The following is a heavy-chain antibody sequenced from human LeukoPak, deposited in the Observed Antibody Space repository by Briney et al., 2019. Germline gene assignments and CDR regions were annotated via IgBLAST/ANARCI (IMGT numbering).Heavy chain of an antibody. Sequence: KSSETLSLTCTVSGGSISSSSYYWGWIRQPPGKGLEWIGSIYYSGSTYYNPSLKSRVTISVDTSKNQFSLELSSVTAADTAVYYCARRLGYCSSTSCRGSYYMDVWGKGTTVTVSS. CDR3: ARRLGYCSSTSCRGSYYMDV. V-gene: IGHV4-39*07. D-gene: IGHD2-2*01. CDR2: IYYSGST. J-gene: IGHJ6*03. CDR1: GGSISSSSYY.